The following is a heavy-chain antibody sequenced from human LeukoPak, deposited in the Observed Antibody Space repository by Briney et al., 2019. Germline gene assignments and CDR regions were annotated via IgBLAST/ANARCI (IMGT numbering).Heavy chain of an antibody. CDR1: GGAITDSNYY. V-gene: IGHV4-39*01. CDR3: ARYSGSHYAFDI. Sequence: SETLSLTCTVFGGAITDSNYYWGWIRQPPGEGLEWIGNIYYNGKTFYNESVKSRVTISVDTSKNQFSLKLDSVTAADTALFYCARYSGSHYAFDIWGQGTMVTVSS. CDR2: IYYNGKT. D-gene: IGHD1-26*01. J-gene: IGHJ3*02.